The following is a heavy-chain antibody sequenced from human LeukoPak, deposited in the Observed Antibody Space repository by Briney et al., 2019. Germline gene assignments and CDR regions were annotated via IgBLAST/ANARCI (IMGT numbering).Heavy chain of an antibody. J-gene: IGHJ4*02. CDR1: GFTFNNAW. Sequence: AGGSLRLSCAVSGFTFNNAWMTWVRQAPGKGLEWVGRFKTKTDGGTADYAAPVKGRFTISRDDSKNILYLQMDSLKTEDTAVYYCAAGRTRDYWDQGTLVTVSS. D-gene: IGHD1-26*01. CDR2: FKTKTDGGTA. CDR3: AAGRTRDY. V-gene: IGHV3-15*01.